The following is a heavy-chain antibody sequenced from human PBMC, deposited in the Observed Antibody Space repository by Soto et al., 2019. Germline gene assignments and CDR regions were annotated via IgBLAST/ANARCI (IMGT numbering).Heavy chain of an antibody. CDR2: INDDGSST. Sequence: EVQLVESGGGLLQPGGSLRLSCAASGFTFSMYWMHWVRQVPGKGPEWVSRINDDGSSTNYADSVKGRFTISRDNAKNTLYLQMNALRAEDTAVYYCARGPRSTSTGTGAFWGQGTLGTVSS. D-gene: IGHD1-1*01. CDR3: ARGPRSTSTGTGAF. CDR1: GFTFSMYW. V-gene: IGHV3-74*01. J-gene: IGHJ4*02.